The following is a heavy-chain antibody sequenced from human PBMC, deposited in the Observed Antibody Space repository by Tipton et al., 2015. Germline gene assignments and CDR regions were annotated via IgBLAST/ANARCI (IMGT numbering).Heavy chain of an antibody. CDR2: MYYSGGR. D-gene: IGHD3-10*01. J-gene: IGHJ4*02. CDR1: GGSISRGGYY. V-gene: IGHV4-39*01. Sequence: TLSLTCTVSGGSISRGGYYWAWIRQPPGKGLEWIGTMYYSGGRNYNPSLKSRVNISVDTSTNQFSLRLTSVTDADTAVYYCARGDYYGLCDFWGQGTLVTVSS. CDR3: ARGDYYGLCDF.